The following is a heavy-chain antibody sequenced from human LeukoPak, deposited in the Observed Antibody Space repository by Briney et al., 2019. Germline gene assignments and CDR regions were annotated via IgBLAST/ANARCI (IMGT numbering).Heavy chain of an antibody. CDR2: ISGDGGST. Sequence: GGSLRLSCAASGFTFDDYAMHWVRQAPGKGLEWVSLISGDGGSTYYADSVKGRFTISRDNSKNSLYLQMNSLRTEDAALYCGANFQQLIDYWGQGTLVTVSS. V-gene: IGHV3-43*02. CDR1: GFTFDDYA. D-gene: IGHD6-13*01. J-gene: IGHJ4*02. CDR3: ANFQQLIDY.